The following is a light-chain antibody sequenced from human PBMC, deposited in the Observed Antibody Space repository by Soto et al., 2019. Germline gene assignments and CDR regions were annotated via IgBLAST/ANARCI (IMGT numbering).Light chain of an antibody. CDR1: QNIRSY. J-gene: IGKJ1*01. CDR2: ATS. Sequence: DIQMTQSPSSLSESVGDRVTITCRASQNIRSYLNWYQQKPEKAPQLLIYATSSLQTGVPSRFSASGSGTDFSLVISDLQPEDSATYYCQQGYSSRWTSGRGTKVEI. CDR3: QQGYSSRWT. V-gene: IGKV1-39*01.